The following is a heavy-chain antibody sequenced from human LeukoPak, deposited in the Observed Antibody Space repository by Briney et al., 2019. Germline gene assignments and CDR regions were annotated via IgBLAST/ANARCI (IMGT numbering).Heavy chain of an antibody. CDR1: GFTFSSYW. Sequence: GSLRLSCAASGFTFSSYWMHWVRQAPGKGLEWIGEIYHSGSTNYNPSLKSRVTISVDKSKNQFSLKLSSVTAADTAVYYCASRGPWFDPWGQGTLVTVSS. CDR3: ASRGPWFDP. V-gene: IGHV4-4*02. CDR2: IYHSGST. J-gene: IGHJ5*02.